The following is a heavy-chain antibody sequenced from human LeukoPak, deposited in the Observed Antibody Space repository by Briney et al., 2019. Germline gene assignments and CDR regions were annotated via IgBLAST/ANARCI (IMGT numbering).Heavy chain of an antibody. V-gene: IGHV3-30-3*01. CDR2: ISYDGSNK. CDR1: GFTFSSYA. D-gene: IGHD2-15*01. J-gene: IGHJ4*02. CDR3: ARELPFDY. Sequence: GGSLRLSCAASGFTFSSYAMHWVRQAPGKGLEWVAVISYDGSNKYYADSVKGRFTISRDNSKNTLYLQMNSLRAEDTAVYYCARELPFDYWGQGTLVTVSS.